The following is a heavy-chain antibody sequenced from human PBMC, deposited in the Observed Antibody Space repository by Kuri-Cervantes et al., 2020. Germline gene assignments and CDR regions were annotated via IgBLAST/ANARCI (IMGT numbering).Heavy chain of an antibody. V-gene: IGHV4-34*01. CDR3: ARGPGTSYYYYYMDV. D-gene: IGHD1-26*01. CDR2: INYSGST. CDR1: GGSFSGYY. J-gene: IGHJ6*03. Sequence: GSLRLSCAVYGGSFSGYYWSWIRQPPGKGLEWIGEINYSGSTNYNPSLKSRVTISVDTSKNQFSLKLSSVTAADTAVYYCARGPGTSYYYYYMDVWGKGTTVTVSS.